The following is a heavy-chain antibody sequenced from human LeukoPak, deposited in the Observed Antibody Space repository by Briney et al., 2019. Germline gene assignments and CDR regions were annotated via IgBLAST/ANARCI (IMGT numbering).Heavy chain of an antibody. CDR2: IKHSGST. CDR3: ARGSRPRLVAATKSYWYFDL. Sequence: PSETLSLTCAVYGGSFSGYYWSWIRQPPGKGLEWIGEIKHSGSTNYNPSLKSRVTISVDTSKNQFSLKLSSVTAADTAVYYCARGSRPRLVAATKSYWYFDLWGRGTLVTVSS. CDR1: GGSFSGYY. J-gene: IGHJ2*01. D-gene: IGHD2-15*01. V-gene: IGHV4-34*01.